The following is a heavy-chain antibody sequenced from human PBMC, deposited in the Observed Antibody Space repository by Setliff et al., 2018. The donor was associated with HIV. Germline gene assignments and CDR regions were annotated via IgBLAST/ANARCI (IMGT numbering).Heavy chain of an antibody. CDR1: GYSFTTYS. J-gene: IGHJ4*02. Sequence: ASVKVSCKASGYSFTTYSINWLRQAPGQGPEWMGWIHTSTGKPTYVRDFTGRFVFSLDTSVNTAFLQFSDLKTEDTAVYYCARNSPFPPSSGAHFDFWGPGTLVTVSS. D-gene: IGHD3-22*01. CDR3: ARNSPFPPSSGAHFDF. V-gene: IGHV7-4-1*02. CDR2: IHTSTGKP.